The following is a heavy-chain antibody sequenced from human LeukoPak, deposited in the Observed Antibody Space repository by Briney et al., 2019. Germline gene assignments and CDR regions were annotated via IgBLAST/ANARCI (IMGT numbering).Heavy chain of an antibody. CDR2: IIPIFGTA. D-gene: IGHD3-22*01. J-gene: IGHJ3*02. V-gene: IGHV1-69*05. CDR1: GYTFTSYY. CDR3: ARAVPEDYYDSSGYYNGAFDI. Sequence: SVKVSCKASGYTFTSYYMHWVRQAPGQGLEWMGGIIPIFGTANYAQKFQGRVTITTDESTSTAYMELSSLRSEDTAVYYCARAVPEDYYDSSGYYNGAFDIWGQGTMVTVSS.